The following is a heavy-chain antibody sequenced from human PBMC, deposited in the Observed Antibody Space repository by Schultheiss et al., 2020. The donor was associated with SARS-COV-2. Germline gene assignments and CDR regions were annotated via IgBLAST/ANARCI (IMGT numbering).Heavy chain of an antibody. CDR1: GFTFSSYE. D-gene: IGHD3-3*01. Sequence: GGSLRLSCAASGFTFSSYEMNWVRQAPGKGLEWVSYISSSGSTIYYADSVKGRFTISRDNAKNSLYLQMNSLKAEDTAVYYCARDLPLYYDFWSGEGTGGYFDYWGQGTLVTVSS. V-gene: IGHV3-48*03. CDR2: ISSSGSTI. J-gene: IGHJ4*02. CDR3: ARDLPLYYDFWSGEGTGGYFDY.